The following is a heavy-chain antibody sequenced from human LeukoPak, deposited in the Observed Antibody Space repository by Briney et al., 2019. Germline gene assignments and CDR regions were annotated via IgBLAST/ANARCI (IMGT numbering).Heavy chain of an antibody. CDR3: ASWGSVAGQRALDY. Sequence: GGSLRLSCAASVFTFSRYWMTWVRQAPGKGLEWVATLIQDGREKHYVDSVKGRFTISRDNAKNSVYLEMNSLRAEDTAVYFCASWGSVAGQRALDYWGQGTLVTVSS. D-gene: IGHD6-19*01. CDR1: VFTFSRYW. CDR2: LIQDGREK. J-gene: IGHJ4*02. V-gene: IGHV3-7*03.